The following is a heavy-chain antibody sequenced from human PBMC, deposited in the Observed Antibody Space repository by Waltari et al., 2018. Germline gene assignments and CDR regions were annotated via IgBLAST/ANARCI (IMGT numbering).Heavy chain of an antibody. Sequence: QITLKESGPTLVKPTQTLTLTCTFSGFSLSTSGVGVGWIRQPPGKALEWLALIYWNDDKRYSPSLKSRLTITKDTSKNQVVLTMTNMDPVDTATYYCVHTRVLGYCTNGVCYSTPSYFDYWGQGTLVTVSS. V-gene: IGHV2-5*01. CDR2: IYWNDDK. D-gene: IGHD2-8*01. CDR3: VHTRVLGYCTNGVCYSTPSYFDY. CDR1: GFSLSTSGVG. J-gene: IGHJ4*02.